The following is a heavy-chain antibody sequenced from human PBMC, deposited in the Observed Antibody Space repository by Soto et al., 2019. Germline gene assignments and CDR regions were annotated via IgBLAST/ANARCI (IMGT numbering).Heavy chain of an antibody. CDR3: ARDLYSYGFPDY. CDR2: MSYDGSRK. V-gene: IGHV3-30*03. J-gene: IGHJ4*02. CDR1: GFIFGAYG. Sequence: GGSLRLSCAASGFIFGAYGMHWVRQAPGKGLEWVAAMSYDGSRKYYADSVKGRFTISRDNSINPLSLEMNSLRTEDTAVYYCARDLYSYGFPDYWGQGTLVTVSS. D-gene: IGHD5-18*01.